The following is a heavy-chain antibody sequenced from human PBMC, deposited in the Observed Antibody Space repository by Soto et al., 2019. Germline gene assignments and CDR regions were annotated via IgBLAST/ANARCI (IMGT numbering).Heavy chain of an antibody. D-gene: IGHD6-13*01. CDR1: GGSISSSSYY. CDR3: ARQKYSSSWYGSVRDFDY. Sequence: ETLSLTCTVSGGSISSSSYYWGWIRQPPGKGLEWIGSIYYSGSTYYNPSLKSRVTISVDTSKNQFSLKLSSVTAADTAVYYCARQKYSSSWYGSVRDFDYWGQGTLVTVSS. J-gene: IGHJ4*02. V-gene: IGHV4-39*01. CDR2: IYYSGST.